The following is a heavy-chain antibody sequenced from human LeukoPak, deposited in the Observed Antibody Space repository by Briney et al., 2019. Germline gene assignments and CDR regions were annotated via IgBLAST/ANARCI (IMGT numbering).Heavy chain of an antibody. Sequence: SETLSLTCTVSGGSISGSSYYWGWIRQPPGKGLEWIGSIYYSGSTYYNPSLKSRVTISVDTSKNQFSLKLSSVTAADTAVYYCASVSDWFDHWGQGTLVTVSS. CDR2: IYYSGST. D-gene: IGHD2-8*01. CDR1: GGSISGSSYY. CDR3: ASVSDWFDH. V-gene: IGHV4-39*01. J-gene: IGHJ5*02.